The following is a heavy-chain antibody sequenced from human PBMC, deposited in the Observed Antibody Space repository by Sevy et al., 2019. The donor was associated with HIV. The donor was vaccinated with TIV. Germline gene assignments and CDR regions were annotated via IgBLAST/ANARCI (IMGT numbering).Heavy chain of an antibody. CDR3: AKDLTGRYTSSSGYFDY. J-gene: IGHJ4*02. CDR2: IRFDASTK. CDR1: GFTFINYG. V-gene: IGHV3-30*02. Sequence: GGSLRLSCAASGFTFINYGMHWVRQAPGKGLEWVALIRFDASTKYYKDSVKGRFTVSRDNAKNILYLQMNSLRPEDTAVYYCAKDLTGRYTSSSGYFDYWGQGTLITVSS. D-gene: IGHD6-6*01.